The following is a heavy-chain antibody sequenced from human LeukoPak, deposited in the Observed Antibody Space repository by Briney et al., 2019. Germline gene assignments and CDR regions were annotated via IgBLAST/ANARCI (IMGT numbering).Heavy chain of an antibody. CDR2: ISSSSSYI. D-gene: IGHD3-10*01. Sequence: PGGSLRLSCAASGFTLSSYSMNWVRPAPGQGREWVSSISSSSSYIYYADSVKGRVTISRDNAKNSLYLQMNSLRAEDTAVYYCARGHHYGSGSSQDYWGQGTLVTVSS. CDR1: GFTLSSYS. CDR3: ARGHHYGSGSSQDY. J-gene: IGHJ4*02. V-gene: IGHV3-21*01.